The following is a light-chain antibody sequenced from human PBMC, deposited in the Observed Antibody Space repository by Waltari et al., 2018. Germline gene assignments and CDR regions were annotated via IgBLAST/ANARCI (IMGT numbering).Light chain of an antibody. CDR3: AAWDDTLSAVV. CDR2: TND. Sequence: QSVLTQPPSTSGTPGQRVTISCSGSSSNIGSNYVYWYQHLPGTAPKLLIYTNDQRPSGVPDRFSGSKSGTSASRAISGLQSDDESDYFCAAWDDTLSAVVFGGGTKLTVL. J-gene: IGLJ2*01. V-gene: IGLV1-47*02. CDR1: SSNIGSNY.